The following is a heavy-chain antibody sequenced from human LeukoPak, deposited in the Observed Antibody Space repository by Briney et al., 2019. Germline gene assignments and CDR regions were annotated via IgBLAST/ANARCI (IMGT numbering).Heavy chain of an antibody. CDR3: ARDRGYDSDAFDI. D-gene: IGHD3-22*01. V-gene: IGHV4-59*12. Sequence: SETLSLTCTVSGGSITSYYWSWIRQPPGKGLECIGYIYYSGTTYYNPSLKSRVTISVGTSKNQFSLKLSSVTAADTAVYYCARDRGYDSDAFDIWGQGTMVTVSS. J-gene: IGHJ3*02. CDR1: GGSITSYY. CDR2: IYYSGTT.